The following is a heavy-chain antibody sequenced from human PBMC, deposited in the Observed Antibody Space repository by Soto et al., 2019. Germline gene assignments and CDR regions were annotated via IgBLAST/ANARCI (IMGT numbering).Heavy chain of an antibody. CDR3: ARWYNWNTPGVTDY. J-gene: IGHJ4*02. D-gene: IGHD1-20*01. Sequence: QVQLQESGPGLVKPSQTLSLTCTVSGGSISSGGYYWSWIRQHPGKGLVWIGYIYYSGSTYYNPYVKSRVTISVDTSKNQFSLKLSSVTAAGTAVYYCARWYNWNTPGVTDYWGQGTLVTGSS. V-gene: IGHV4-31*03. CDR1: GGSISSGGYY. CDR2: IYYSGST.